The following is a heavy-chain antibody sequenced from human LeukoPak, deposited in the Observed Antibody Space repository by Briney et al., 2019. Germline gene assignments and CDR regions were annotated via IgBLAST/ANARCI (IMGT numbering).Heavy chain of an antibody. CDR1: GYTFTSYG. CDR2: ISAYNGNT. CDR3: ARSDYYDSSGYYLSFDC. J-gene: IGHJ4*02. V-gene: IGHV1-18*01. D-gene: IGHD3-22*01. Sequence: GASVKVSCKASGYTFTSYGISWVRQAPGQGLEWMGWISAYNGNTNYAQKLQGRVTMTTDTSTSTAYMELRSLRSDDTAVSYCARSDYYDSSGYYLSFDCWGQGTLVTVSS.